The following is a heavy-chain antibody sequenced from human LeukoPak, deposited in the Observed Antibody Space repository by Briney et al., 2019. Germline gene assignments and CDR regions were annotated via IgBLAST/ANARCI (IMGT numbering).Heavy chain of an antibody. J-gene: IGHJ3*02. CDR2: IIPIFGTA. D-gene: IGHD3-22*01. CDR1: GGTFSSYA. V-gene: IGHV1-69*13. CDR3: VAHFDSSGPDAFDI. Sequence: SVKVSCKASGGTFSSYAISWVRQAPGQGLEWMGGIIPIFGTANYAQKFQGRVTITADESTSTAYMELSSLRSEDTAVYYCVAHFDSSGPDAFDIWGQGTMVTVSS.